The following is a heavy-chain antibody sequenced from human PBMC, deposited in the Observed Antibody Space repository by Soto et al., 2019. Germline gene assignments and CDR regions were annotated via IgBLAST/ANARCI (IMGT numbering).Heavy chain of an antibody. CDR1: GFTLNTYG. CDR3: AKVAERSMITFGGVIAD. CDR2: ISFDEKIQ. D-gene: IGHD3-16*02. J-gene: IGHJ4*02. Sequence: QVQLVESGGGVVQPGRTLRLSCAASGFTLNTYGMHWVRRPPAKGLGGGPVISFDEKIQYYADSVKGRFTISRDNSKNTMSLQMDSLRPEDTAVYYCAKVAERSMITFGGVIADWGQGTLVTVSS. V-gene: IGHV3-30*18.